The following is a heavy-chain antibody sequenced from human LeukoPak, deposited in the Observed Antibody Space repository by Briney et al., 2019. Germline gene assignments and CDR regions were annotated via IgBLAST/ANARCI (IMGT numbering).Heavy chain of an antibody. Sequence: GGSLRLSCAASGFTFDDYGMSWVRQAPGKGLEWVSGINWNGGSTGYADSVKGRFTISRDNAKNSLYLQMNSLRAEDTAVYYCAAAMDSSGYYYFDYWGQGTLVTVSS. CDR3: AAAMDSSGYYYFDY. J-gene: IGHJ4*02. D-gene: IGHD3-22*01. CDR1: GFTFDDYG. V-gene: IGHV3-20*04. CDR2: INWNGGST.